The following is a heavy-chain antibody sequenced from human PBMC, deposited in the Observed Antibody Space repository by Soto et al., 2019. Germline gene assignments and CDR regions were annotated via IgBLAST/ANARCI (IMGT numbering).Heavy chain of an antibody. V-gene: IGHV3-64D*06. D-gene: IGHD5-18*01. J-gene: IGHJ5*02. CDR3: VKGNWAYSYNNWFDH. CDR2: LSGDGRST. Sequence: PXGSLRLSCSASGFTFRSYDMHWVRQAPGKGLEYVSALSGDGRSTYYADSVKARFTVFRDNSKNTLFLQMGSLRVEDTAVYYCVKGNWAYSYNNWFDHWGQGPLVTVSS. CDR1: GFTFRSYD.